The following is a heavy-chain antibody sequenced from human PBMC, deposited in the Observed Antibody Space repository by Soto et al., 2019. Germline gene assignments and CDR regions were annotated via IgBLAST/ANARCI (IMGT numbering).Heavy chain of an antibody. CDR1: GFSLSTSGVG. D-gene: IGHD6-25*01. Sequence: SGPTLVNPTQTLTLTCTFSGFSLSTSGVGXCWIRQPPGKALEWLALIYWDDDERYIPSLRRRLTITKDTSENQVILTFTNVHPPDKVTHYSAGSVASGNGWFGPRHQRSL. V-gene: IGHV2-5*02. CDR3: AGSVASGNGWFGP. J-gene: IGHJ5*02. CDR2: IYWDDDE.